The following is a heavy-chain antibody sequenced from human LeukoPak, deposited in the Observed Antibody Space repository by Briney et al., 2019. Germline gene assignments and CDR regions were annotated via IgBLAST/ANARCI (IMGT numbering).Heavy chain of an antibody. CDR1: GFTVSSNY. Sequence: GGSLRLSCAASGFTVSSNYMSWVRQAPGKGLEWVSVIYSGGSTYYADSVKGRFTISRDNSKNTLYLQMNSLRAEDTAVYYCARSCSSTSCYDDVDVWSKGTTVTVSS. D-gene: IGHD2-2*01. V-gene: IGHV3-66*02. CDR2: IYSGGST. CDR3: ARSCSSTSCYDDVDV. J-gene: IGHJ6*04.